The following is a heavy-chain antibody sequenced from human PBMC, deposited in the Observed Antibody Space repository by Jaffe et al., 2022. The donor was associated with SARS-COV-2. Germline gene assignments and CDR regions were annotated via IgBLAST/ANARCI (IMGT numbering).Heavy chain of an antibody. CDR2: ISSNGGST. V-gene: IGHV3-64*01. CDR1: GFTFSSYA. Sequence: EVQLVESGGGLVQPGGSLRLSCAASGFTFSSYAMHWVRQAPGKGLEYVSAISSNGGSTYYANSVKGRFTISRDNSKNTLYLQMGSLRAEDMAVYYCARQGSSGGSSHWGQGTLVTVSS. D-gene: IGHD2-15*01. J-gene: IGHJ4*02. CDR3: ARQGSSGGSSH.